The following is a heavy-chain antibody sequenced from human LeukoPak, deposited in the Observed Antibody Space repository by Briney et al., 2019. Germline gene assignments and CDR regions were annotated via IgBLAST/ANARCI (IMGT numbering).Heavy chain of an antibody. CDR1: GFTFSSYA. D-gene: IGHD6-13*01. V-gene: IGHV3-23*01. Sequence: GGSLRLSCAVSGFTFSSYAMNWVRQAPGKGLEWVSAISGSGSNTYYADSVKGRFTISRDNSKNSLDLQMNSLRAEDTAVYYCAKDDGSSWYLVLDYWGQGTLVTVSS. CDR2: ISGSGSNT. CDR3: AKDDGSSWYLVLDY. J-gene: IGHJ4*02.